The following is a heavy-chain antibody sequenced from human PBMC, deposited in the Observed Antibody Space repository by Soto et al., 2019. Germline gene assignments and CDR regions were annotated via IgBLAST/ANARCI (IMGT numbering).Heavy chain of an antibody. Sequence: EVQLVESGGGLVQPGGSLRLTCAASGFTVSTNYMTWVRQAPGKGLEWVSVIFYGGSTYYADSVKGRFTISRDDSKNTLYLQLNSLRAEDTAVYYCATTCMGLTLYYYYHGMDVWGQGTTVTVSS. V-gene: IGHV3-66*01. CDR3: ATTCMGLTLYYYYHGMDV. CDR2: IFYGGST. CDR1: GFTVSTNY. J-gene: IGHJ6*02. D-gene: IGHD1-26*01.